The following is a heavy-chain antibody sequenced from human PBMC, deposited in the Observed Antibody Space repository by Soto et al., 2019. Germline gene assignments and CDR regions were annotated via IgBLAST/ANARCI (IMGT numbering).Heavy chain of an antibody. V-gene: IGHV4-4*07. CDR3: VRDGTNNLRDRFEP. Sequence: SETLSLTCNVSGASLSRYYWSWIRQPPGKGLEWIGRIYATGDTDYNPSLKSRISMSVDMSKKQFSLTLRSVTAADTASYYCVRDGTNNLRDRFEPWGRGILVTVSS. J-gene: IGHJ5*02. CDR2: IYATGDT. CDR1: GASLSRYY. D-gene: IGHD1-26*01.